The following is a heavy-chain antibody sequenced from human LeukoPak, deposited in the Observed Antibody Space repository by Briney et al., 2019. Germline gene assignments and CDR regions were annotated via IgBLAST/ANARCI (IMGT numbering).Heavy chain of an antibody. Sequence: QPGGSLRLSCAASGFTVSSNYMSWVRKSPGKGREWVSVIYSGGSTYYADSVKGRFTISRDNSKNTLYLQMNRLRAEYTAVYYCALIPGGSWAFDFWGQGTLVTVSS. CDR3: ALIPGGSWAFDF. J-gene: IGHJ4*02. CDR2: IYSGGST. CDR1: GFTVSSNY. V-gene: IGHV3-53*01. D-gene: IGHD6-13*01.